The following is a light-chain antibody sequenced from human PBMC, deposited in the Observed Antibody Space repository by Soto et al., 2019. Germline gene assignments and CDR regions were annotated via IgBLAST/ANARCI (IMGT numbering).Light chain of an antibody. V-gene: IGLV2-14*03. J-gene: IGLJ3*02. CDR2: GVT. Sequence: QSALTQPASVSGSPGQSITISCSGTTNDVGGYNYVSWYQQHPGKAPKLLIYGVTDRPSGVSSRFSGSKSGNAASLTISGXQAXDEGDYYCSSYTSSYTWVFGGGTKLTVL. CDR1: TNDVGGYNY. CDR3: SSYTSSYTWV.